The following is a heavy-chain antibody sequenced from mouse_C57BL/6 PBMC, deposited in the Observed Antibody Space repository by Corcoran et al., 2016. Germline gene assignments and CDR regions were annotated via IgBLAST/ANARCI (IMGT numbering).Heavy chain of an antibody. Sequence: QIQLVQSGPELKKPGETVKISCKASGYTFTTYGMSWVKQAPGKGLKWMGWINTYSGVPTYADDFKGRFAFSLETSASTAYLQINNLKNEDTATYFCANCDYDAWFAYWGQGTLVTVSA. CDR1: GYTFTTYG. CDR3: ANCDYDAWFAY. D-gene: IGHD2-4*01. CDR2: INTYSGVP. V-gene: IGHV9-3*01. J-gene: IGHJ3*01.